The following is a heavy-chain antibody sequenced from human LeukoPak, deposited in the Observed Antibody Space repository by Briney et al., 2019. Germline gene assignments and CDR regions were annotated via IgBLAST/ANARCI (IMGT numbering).Heavy chain of an antibody. CDR2: ISWNSGSI. J-gene: IGHJ4*02. CDR1: GFTFDDYA. D-gene: IGHD3-3*01. CDR3: AKDHYDFWSGYLGY. V-gene: IGHV3-9*01. Sequence: GGSLRLPCAASGFTFDDYAMHWVRQAPGKGLEWVSGISWNSGSIGYADSVKGRFTISRDNAKNSLYLQMNSLRAEDTALYYCAKDHYDFWSGYLGYWGQGTLVTVSS.